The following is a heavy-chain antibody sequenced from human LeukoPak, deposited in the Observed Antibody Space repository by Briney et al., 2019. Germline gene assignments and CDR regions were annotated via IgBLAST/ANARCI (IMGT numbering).Heavy chain of an antibody. CDR1: GGSISTYY. CDR3: ARYRRSTTMGFDL. V-gene: IGHV4-59*08. D-gene: IGHD5-18*01. CDR2: IYYSGNT. Sequence: SETLSLTCTVSGGSISTYYWSWIRQPPGKGLEWIGYIYYSGNTNYNPSLKSRVTISIGTSKNQFYLKLNSVTAADTAIYYCARYRRSTTMGFDLWGQGTLVTVSS. J-gene: IGHJ4*02.